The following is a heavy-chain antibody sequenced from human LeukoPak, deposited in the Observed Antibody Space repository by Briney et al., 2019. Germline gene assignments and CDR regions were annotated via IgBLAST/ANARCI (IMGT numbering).Heavy chain of an antibody. J-gene: IGHJ6*03. Sequence: GGSLRLSCAASGFTFSSHPMSWVRQAPGKGLEWVSAISGSGGSTYYADSVKGRFTISRDNSKNTLYLQMNSLRAEDTAVYYCAKEKERSLWYYYYYMDVWGKGTTVTISS. CDR1: GFTFSSHP. CDR3: AKEKERSLWYYYYYMDV. V-gene: IGHV3-23*01. D-gene: IGHD1-1*01. CDR2: ISGSGGST.